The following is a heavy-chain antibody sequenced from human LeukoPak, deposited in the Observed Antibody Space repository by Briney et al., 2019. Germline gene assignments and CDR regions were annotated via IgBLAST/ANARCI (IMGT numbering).Heavy chain of an antibody. Sequence: GGSLRLSCAASGFTFNSYWMSWVRQAPGRGLEWVANIKQDGSEKYYVDSVKGRFTISRDNAKNSLYLQMNSLRAEDTAVYYCARQSYYDILTAGYFDYWGQGTLVTVSS. J-gene: IGHJ4*02. CDR1: GFTFNSYW. D-gene: IGHD3-9*01. CDR2: IKQDGSEK. CDR3: ARQSYYDILTAGYFDY. V-gene: IGHV3-7*01.